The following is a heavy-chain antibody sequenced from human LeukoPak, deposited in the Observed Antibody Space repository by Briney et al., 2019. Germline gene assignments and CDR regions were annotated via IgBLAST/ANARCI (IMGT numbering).Heavy chain of an antibody. D-gene: IGHD2-8*01. Sequence: GRSLRLSCAASGFTLDDYAMHWVRQAPGKGLEWVSSISWNSGTKGYADSVKGRFTISRDNAKNSLYLQMNSLRGEDAALYYCAVLHYYAMDVWGQGTTVTVSS. CDR2: ISWNSGTK. CDR1: GFTLDDYA. V-gene: IGHV3-9*01. CDR3: AVLHYYAMDV. J-gene: IGHJ6*02.